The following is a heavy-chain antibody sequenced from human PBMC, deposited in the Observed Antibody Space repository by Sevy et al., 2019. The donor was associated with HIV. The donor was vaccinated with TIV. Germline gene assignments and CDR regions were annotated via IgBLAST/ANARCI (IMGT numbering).Heavy chain of an antibody. J-gene: IGHJ2*01. V-gene: IGHV3-23*01. CDR3: AKHYLHDIADGWYFDL. CDR2: ISGGGGGT. D-gene: IGHD6-13*01. Sequence: GGCLRLSCAASGFTFNNYAMSWVRQAPGKGLEGKGLEWVSTISGGGGGTYYADSVRGRFTISRDNSKNTLYLAVNSLRVEDTAVYFSAKHYLHDIADGWYFDLWGRGTLVTVSS. CDR1: GFTFNNYA.